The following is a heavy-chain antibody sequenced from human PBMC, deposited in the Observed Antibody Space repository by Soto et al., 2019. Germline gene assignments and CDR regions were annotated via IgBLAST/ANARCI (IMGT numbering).Heavy chain of an antibody. CDR1: GSTFPNYP. D-gene: IGHD4-4*01. J-gene: IGHJ5*02. CDR2: ISHDVVTK. CDR3: VRGVYSSSWESLAP. Sequence: RGSLRLSCTASGSTFPNYPMHWVGQAPDKGLEWVAVISHDVVTKNSADSVKGRFTISRDNSRNTLYLQMNSLRIEDTAMYYCVRGVYSSSWESLAPSCQGTLVTVSS. V-gene: IGHV3-30-3*01.